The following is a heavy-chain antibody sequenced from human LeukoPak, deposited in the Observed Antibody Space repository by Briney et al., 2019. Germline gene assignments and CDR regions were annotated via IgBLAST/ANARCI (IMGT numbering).Heavy chain of an antibody. CDR1: GFTFSSYS. CDR3: AKEAGKGFDY. V-gene: IGHV3-30*02. Sequence: GGSLRLSCAACGFTFSSYSMNWVRQAPGKGLEWVAFIRYDGSNKYYADSVKGRFTISRDNSKNTLYLQMNSLRAEDTAVYYCAKEAGKGFDYWGQGTLVTVSS. J-gene: IGHJ4*02. CDR2: IRYDGSNK.